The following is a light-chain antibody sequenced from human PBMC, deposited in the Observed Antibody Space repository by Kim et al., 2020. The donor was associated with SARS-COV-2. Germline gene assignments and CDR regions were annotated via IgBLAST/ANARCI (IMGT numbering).Light chain of an antibody. V-gene: IGKV3-15*01. CDR2: GAS. CDR3: QQYNNWPPFT. CDR1: QSVSSN. Sequence: SPGERATLCCRASQSVSSNLAWYQQKPGQAPRLLIYGASTRATGIPARFSGSGSGTEFTLTISSLQSEDFAVYYCQQYNNWPPFTFGQGTKVDIK. J-gene: IGKJ1*01.